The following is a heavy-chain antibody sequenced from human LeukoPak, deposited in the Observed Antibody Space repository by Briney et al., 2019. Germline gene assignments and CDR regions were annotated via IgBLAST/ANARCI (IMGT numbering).Heavy chain of an antibody. Sequence: PGGSLRLSCAASGFIVSSNYMNWVRQAPGKGLEWVSVIYTDGSTYYADSVKGRFTISRDISRNTVHLQMNSLRAGDTAAYYCARDPHGYNSYFDYWGQGTLVTVSS. CDR1: GFIVSSNY. V-gene: IGHV3-53*01. D-gene: IGHD5-24*01. J-gene: IGHJ4*02. CDR3: ARDPHGYNSYFDY. CDR2: IYTDGST.